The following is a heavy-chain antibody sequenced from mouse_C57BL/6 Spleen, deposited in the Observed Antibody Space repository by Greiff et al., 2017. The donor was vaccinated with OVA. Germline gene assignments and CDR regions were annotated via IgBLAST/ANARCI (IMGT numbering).Heavy chain of an antibody. CDR3: ARRGGARYGNYEDYFDY. Sequence: QVQLQQSGPELVKPGASVKISCKASGYAFSSSWMNWVKQRPGKGLEWIGRIYPGDGDTKQNGKLTGKATLTADKASSTAYMHLSSLTSEDSAVYFCARRGGARYGNYEDYFDYWGQGTTLTVSS. D-gene: IGHD2-1*01. V-gene: IGHV1-82*01. CDR2: IYPGDGDT. J-gene: IGHJ2*01. CDR1: GYAFSSSW.